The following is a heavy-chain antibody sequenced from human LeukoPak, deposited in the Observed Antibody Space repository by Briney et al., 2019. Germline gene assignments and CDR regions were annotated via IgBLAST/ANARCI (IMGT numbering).Heavy chain of an antibody. D-gene: IGHD6-19*01. CDR2: TYYRSKWYN. CDR3: ARVGEQWLVFFDY. J-gene: IGHJ4*02. V-gene: IGHV6-1*01. CDR1: GDSVSSNSAA. Sequence: SQTLSLTCAISGDSVSSNSAAWNWIRQSPSGGLEWLGRTYYRSKWYNDYAVSVKSRITINPDTSKNQFSLQLNPVTPEDTAVYYCARVGEQWLVFFDYWGRGTLVTVSS.